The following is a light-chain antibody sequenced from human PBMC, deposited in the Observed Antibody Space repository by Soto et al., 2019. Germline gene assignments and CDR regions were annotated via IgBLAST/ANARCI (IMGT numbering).Light chain of an antibody. J-gene: IGKJ2*01. V-gene: IGKV3-20*01. CDR3: QQYGSPPYT. CDR1: QSVSSNY. Sequence: EIVLTQSPATLSLSPGERATLSCRASQSVSSNYLAWYQQKPGQAPRLLIYGASSRATGIPDRFSGSGSGTDFTLTISRLEPEDFAVYYCQQYGSPPYTFGQGTKLEIK. CDR2: GAS.